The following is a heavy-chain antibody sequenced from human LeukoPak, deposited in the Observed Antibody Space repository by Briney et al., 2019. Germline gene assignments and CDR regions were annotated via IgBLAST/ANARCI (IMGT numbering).Heavy chain of an antibody. CDR1: GGSISSYY. D-gene: IGHD6-13*01. CDR2: IYYSGST. J-gene: IGHJ5*02. Sequence: SETLSLTCTVSGGSISSYYWSWIRQPPGKGLEWIGYIYYSGSTNYNPSLKSRVTISVDTSKNQFSLKLSSVTAADTAVYYCARLTIAAAGQFWFDPWGQGTLVTVSS. V-gene: IGHV4-59*08. CDR3: ARLTIAAAGQFWFDP.